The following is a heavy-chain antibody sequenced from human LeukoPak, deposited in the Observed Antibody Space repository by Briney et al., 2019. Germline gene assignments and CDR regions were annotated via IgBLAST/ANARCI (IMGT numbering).Heavy chain of an antibody. J-gene: IGHJ4*02. Sequence: SETLSLTCTVSGGSISSGGYYWSWIRQPPGKGLEWIGYIYHSGSTYYNPSLKSRVTISVDRSKNQFSLKLSSVTAADTAVYYCARTFHSSSSVDFDYWGQGTLVTVSS. CDR3: ARTFHSSSSVDFDY. CDR2: IYHSGST. D-gene: IGHD6-6*01. V-gene: IGHV4-30-2*01. CDR1: GGSISSGGYY.